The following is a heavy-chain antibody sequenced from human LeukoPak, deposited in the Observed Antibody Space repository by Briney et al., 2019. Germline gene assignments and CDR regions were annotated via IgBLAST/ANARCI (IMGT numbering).Heavy chain of an antibody. D-gene: IGHD3-10*01. CDR2: IYYSGST. CDR1: GGSISSSSYY. Sequence: KPSETLSLTCTVTGGSISSSSYYWGWIRQPPGKGLEWIGSIYYSGSTYYNPSLKSRVTISVDTSKNQFSLKLSSVTAADTAVYYCARGVSGYRPFDYWGQGTLVTVSS. J-gene: IGHJ4*02. V-gene: IGHV4-39*07. CDR3: ARGVSGYRPFDY.